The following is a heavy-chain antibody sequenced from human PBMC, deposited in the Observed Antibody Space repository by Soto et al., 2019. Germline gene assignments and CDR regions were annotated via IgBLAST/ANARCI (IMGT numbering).Heavy chain of an antibody. CDR1: GGSFSGYY. CDR2: INHSGST. CDR3: VRHRYQLPNDY. D-gene: IGHD2-2*01. J-gene: IGHJ4*02. Sequence: QVQLQQWGAGLLKPSETLSLTCAVYGGSFSGYYWSWIRQPPGKGLEWIGEINHSGSTNYNPSLKSRVTISVDTSKNQFSLKLSSVTAADTAVYYCVRHRYQLPNDYWGQGTLVTVSS. V-gene: IGHV4-34*01.